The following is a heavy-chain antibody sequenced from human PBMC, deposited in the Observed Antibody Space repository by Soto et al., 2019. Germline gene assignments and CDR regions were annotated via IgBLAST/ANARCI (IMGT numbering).Heavy chain of an antibody. CDR2: IYYSGST. Sequence: LSLTCTVSGGSISSGGYYWSWIRQHPGKGLEWIGYIYYSGSTYYNPSLKSRVTISVDTSKNQFSLKLSSVTAADTAVYYCAREVRYCSSTSCYYYYGMDVWGQGTTVTVSS. V-gene: IGHV4-31*02. CDR1: GGSISSGGYY. CDR3: AREVRYCSSTSCYYYYGMDV. D-gene: IGHD2-2*01. J-gene: IGHJ6*02.